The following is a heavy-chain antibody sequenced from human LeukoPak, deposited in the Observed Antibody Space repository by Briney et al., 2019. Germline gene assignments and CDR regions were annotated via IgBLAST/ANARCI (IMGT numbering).Heavy chain of an antibody. Sequence: PSETLSLTCTVSGGSISRSSYYWGWIRQPPGKGLEWIGYIYYSGSTKYNPSLKSRVIISVDTSKKQFSLKLSSVTAADTAVYYCARLPSDLGYFDYWGQGTLVTVSS. CDR3: ARLPSDLGYFDY. J-gene: IGHJ4*02. V-gene: IGHV4-61*05. CDR2: IYYSGST. CDR1: GGSISRSSYY. D-gene: IGHD3-3*01.